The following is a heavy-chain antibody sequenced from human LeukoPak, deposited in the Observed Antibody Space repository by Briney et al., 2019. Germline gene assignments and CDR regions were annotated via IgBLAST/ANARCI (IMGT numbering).Heavy chain of an antibody. D-gene: IGHD3-16*02. CDR2: LKNKADGGTT. V-gene: IGHV3-15*01. Sequence: PGGSLRLSCAASGFTFSNVWMTWVRQAPGKGLGWVGHLKNKADGGTTDYAAPVKGRFTISRDDSKNTMYLQMNSLKTEDTAVYYCSTDVPFTAGGAIVYWGQGTLVTVSS. CDR3: STDVPFTAGGAIVY. CDR1: GFTFSNVW. J-gene: IGHJ4*02.